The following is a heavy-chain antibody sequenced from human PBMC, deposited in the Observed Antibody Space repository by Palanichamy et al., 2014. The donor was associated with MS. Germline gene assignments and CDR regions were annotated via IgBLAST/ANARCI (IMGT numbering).Heavy chain of an antibody. Sequence: EEQLVESGGGLVQPGGSLRPSCEASGFILRVYSMNWVRQAPGKGPEWLSYISGNGDTIHYADSVKGRFTISRDNAKSSLHLQMTSLRDEDTAIYYCARDTGARDAFGLWGQGTAVTVSS. CDR1: GFILRVYS. CDR3: ARDTGARDAFGL. J-gene: IGHJ3*01. D-gene: IGHD7-27*01. CDR2: ISGNGDTI. V-gene: IGHV3-48*02.